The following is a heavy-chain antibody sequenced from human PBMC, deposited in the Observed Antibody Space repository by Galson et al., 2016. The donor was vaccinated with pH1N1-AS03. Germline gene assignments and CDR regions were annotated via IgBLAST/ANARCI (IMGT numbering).Heavy chain of an antibody. Sequence: SLRLACAASGFIFGRLAVTWVRQAPGKGLEGVSLIHEDGVGTYYADSVKGRFTISRDNSKNTLFLHMQSLSAEDTAVYYCAKPRGLETPTYFFDYWGQGTLVTVSS. CDR2: IHEDGVGT. J-gene: IGHJ4*02. CDR1: GFIFGRLA. CDR3: AKPRGLETPTYFFDY. D-gene: IGHD1-1*01. V-gene: IGHV3-23*03.